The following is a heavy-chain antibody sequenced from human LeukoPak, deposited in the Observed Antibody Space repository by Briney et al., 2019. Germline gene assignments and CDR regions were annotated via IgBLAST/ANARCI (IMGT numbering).Heavy chain of an antibody. CDR2: IIPIFGTA. CDR1: GGTFSSYA. V-gene: IGHV1-69*13. J-gene: IGHJ3*02. Sequence: SVKVSCKASGGTFSSYAISWVRQAPGQGLEWMGGIIPIFGTANYAQKFQGRVTITADESTSTAYMELSSLRSEDTAVYYCAHEYYYDSSGYSSDAFDIWGQGTMVTVSS. D-gene: IGHD3-22*01. CDR3: AHEYYYDSSGYSSDAFDI.